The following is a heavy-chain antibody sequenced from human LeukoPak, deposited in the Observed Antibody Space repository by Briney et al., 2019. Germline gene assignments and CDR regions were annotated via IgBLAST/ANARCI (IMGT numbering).Heavy chain of an antibody. D-gene: IGHD3-10*01. CDR1: GGSISSSRYY. CDR3: ARVSSGSGSYSNY. CDR2: IYYSGTT. V-gene: IGHV4-39*07. Sequence: SETLSLTCTVSGGSISSSRYYWGWIRQPPGKGLEWIGNIYYSGTTYFNPSLKSRVTISVDTSKNHFSLKLSSVTAADTAVYYCARVSSGSGSYSNYWGQGTLVTVPS. J-gene: IGHJ4*02.